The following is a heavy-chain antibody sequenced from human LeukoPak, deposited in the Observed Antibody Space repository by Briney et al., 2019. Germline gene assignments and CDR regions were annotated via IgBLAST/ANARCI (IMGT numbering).Heavy chain of an antibody. V-gene: IGHV1-69*13. CDR1: GGTFSSYA. D-gene: IGHD6-19*01. Sequence: SVKVSCKASGGTFSSYAISWVRQAPGQGLEWMGGIIPIFGTANYAQKFQGRVTITADESTSTVYMELSSLRSEDTAVYYCARDGAVAGYFDYWGQGTLVTVSS. CDR2: IIPIFGTA. CDR3: ARDGAVAGYFDY. J-gene: IGHJ4*02.